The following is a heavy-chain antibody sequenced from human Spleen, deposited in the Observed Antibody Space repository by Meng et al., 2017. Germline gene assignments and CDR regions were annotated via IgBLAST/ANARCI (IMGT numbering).Heavy chain of an antibody. CDR3: ARGLSIAVVPGHWFDP. V-gene: IGHV4-34*01. J-gene: IGHJ5*02. CDR1: GGAFSSSY. D-gene: IGHD2-2*01. Sequence: QVCLEVWGAGLLKPSGTLSLTCAVYGGAFSSSYWSWISQPPGKGLEWIGEINHSGSTNYNPSLKSRVTISLDTSKNQFSLKLSSVTAADTSVYYCARGLSIAVVPGHWFDPWGQGTLVTVSS. CDR2: INHSGST.